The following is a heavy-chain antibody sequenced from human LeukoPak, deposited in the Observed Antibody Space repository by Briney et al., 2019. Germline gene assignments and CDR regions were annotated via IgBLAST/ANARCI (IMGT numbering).Heavy chain of an antibody. CDR2: IKQGGSEK. D-gene: IGHD2-15*01. Sequence: GESLEISCAASGFTFSSYRMSWVRPAPGKGLEWVANIKQGGSEKYYVDSVKGRFTISRDNAKNSLYLQMNSLRAEDTAVYYCASDRSGGSCYECWFDPWGQGTLVTVSS. V-gene: IGHV3-7*01. CDR1: GFTFSSYR. J-gene: IGHJ5*02. CDR3: ASDRSGGSCYECWFDP.